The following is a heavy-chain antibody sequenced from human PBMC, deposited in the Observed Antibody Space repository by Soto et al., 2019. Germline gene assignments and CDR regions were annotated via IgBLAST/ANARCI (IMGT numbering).Heavy chain of an antibody. CDR3: ARDTAPDY. Sequence: EVQLVESGGGLVQPGGSLRLSCAASGFTFSSYSMNWVRQAPGKGLEWVSYISSSSSTIYYADSVKGRFTISRDNAKNSPYLQLNSLRAEDTAVYYCARDTAPDYWGQRTLVTVSS. J-gene: IGHJ4*02. CDR1: GFTFSSYS. CDR2: ISSSSSTI. V-gene: IGHV3-48*01. D-gene: IGHD5-18*01.